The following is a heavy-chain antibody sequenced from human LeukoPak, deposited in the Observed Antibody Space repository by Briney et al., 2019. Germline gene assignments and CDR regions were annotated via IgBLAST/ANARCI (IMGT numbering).Heavy chain of an antibody. D-gene: IGHD6-19*01. CDR1: GGSISSYY. J-gene: IGHJ6*03. V-gene: IGHV4-4*07. Sequence: SETLSLTCTVSGGSISSYYWSWIRQPAGKGLEWIGRIYTSGSTNYNPSLKSRVTMSVDTSKNQFSLKLSSVTAADTAVYSCARDIPWLGGIYYYYYMDVWGKGTTVTISS. CDR3: ARDIPWLGGIYYYYYMDV. CDR2: IYTSGST.